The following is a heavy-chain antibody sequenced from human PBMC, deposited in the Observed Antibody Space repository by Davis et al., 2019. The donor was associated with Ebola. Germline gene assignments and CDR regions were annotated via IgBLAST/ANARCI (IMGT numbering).Heavy chain of an antibody. CDR1: GFTFSSYA. CDR3: AKDPGSPGENYFDY. D-gene: IGHD3-10*01. J-gene: IGHJ4*02. Sequence: PGGSLRLSCAASGFTFSSYAMHWVRQAPGKGLEWVAVISYDGSNKYYADSVKGRFTISRDNSKNTLYLQMNSLRAEDTAVYYCAKDPGSPGENYFDYWGQGTLVTVSS. CDR2: ISYDGSNK. V-gene: IGHV3-30-3*01.